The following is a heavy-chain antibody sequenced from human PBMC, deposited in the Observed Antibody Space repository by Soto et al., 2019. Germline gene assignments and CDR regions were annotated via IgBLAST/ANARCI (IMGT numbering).Heavy chain of an antibody. Sequence: SVKVSCKASGGTFSSYAISWVRQAPGQGLEWMGGIIPIFGTANYAQKFQGRVTITADESTSTAYMELSSLRSEDTAVYYCARDTHQYSSGSYYFDYWGQGTLVTVSS. D-gene: IGHD6-19*01. CDR3: ARDTHQYSSGSYYFDY. J-gene: IGHJ4*02. V-gene: IGHV1-69*13. CDR2: IIPIFGTA. CDR1: GGTFSSYA.